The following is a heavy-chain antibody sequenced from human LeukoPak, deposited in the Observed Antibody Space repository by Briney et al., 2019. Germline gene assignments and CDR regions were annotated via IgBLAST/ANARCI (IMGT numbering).Heavy chain of an antibody. CDR2: IYYSGGT. D-gene: IGHD4-17*01. Sequence: SETLSLTCTVSGGSINSYYWNWIRQPPGKGLEWIGNIYYSGGTNYNPSLKSRVTISVDTSKNQFSLKLSSVTAADTAVYYCASRPTWYGDNGMDVWGQGTTVTVSS. V-gene: IGHV4-59*01. CDR3: ASRPTWYGDNGMDV. J-gene: IGHJ6*02. CDR1: GGSINSYY.